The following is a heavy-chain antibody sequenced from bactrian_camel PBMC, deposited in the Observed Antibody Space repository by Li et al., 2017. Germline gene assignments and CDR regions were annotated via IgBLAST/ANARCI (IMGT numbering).Heavy chain of an antibody. CDR1: GYTVSEYC. CDR2: LNSDGTT. Sequence: QVQLVESGGGSVQSGGSLRLSCKASGYTVSEYCMIWIRVAEGKERESIAALNSDGTTAYADSVKGRFTISRDNARSTLYLQMNNLRADDTAMYYCAIGLFADFGLGRGTQVTVS. J-gene: IGHJ4*01. V-gene: IGHV3S26*01. D-gene: IGHD5*01.